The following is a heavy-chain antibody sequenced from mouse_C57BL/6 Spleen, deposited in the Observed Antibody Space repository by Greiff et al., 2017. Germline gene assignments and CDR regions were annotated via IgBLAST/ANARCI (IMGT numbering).Heavy chain of an antibody. J-gene: IGHJ3*01. CDR1: GYSFTDYY. CDR3: ARFYYGNSAWFAY. V-gene: IGHV1-75*01. CDR2: ILPGSGST. Sequence: VQGVESGPELVKPGTSVKISCKASGYSFTDYYINWVKQRPGQGLEWIGWILPGSGSTYYNEKFKGKATFTEDKASSTAYMLVSSLTSEDSAVYFCARFYYGNSAWFAYWGQGTLVTVSA. D-gene: IGHD2-1*01.